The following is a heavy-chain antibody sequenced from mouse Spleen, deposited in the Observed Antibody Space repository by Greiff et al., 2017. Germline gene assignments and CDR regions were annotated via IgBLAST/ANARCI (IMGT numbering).Heavy chain of an antibody. CDR3: ARNRYDYFDY. Sequence: VKLQESGPELVKPGASVKISCKASGYAFSSSWMNWVKQRPGKGLEWIGRIYPGDGDTNYNGKFKGKATLTADKSSSTAYMQLSSLTSEDSAVYFCARNRYDYFDYWGQGTTLTVSS. V-gene: IGHV1-82*01. CDR2: IYPGDGDT. D-gene: IGHD2-14*01. J-gene: IGHJ2*01. CDR1: GYAFSSSW.